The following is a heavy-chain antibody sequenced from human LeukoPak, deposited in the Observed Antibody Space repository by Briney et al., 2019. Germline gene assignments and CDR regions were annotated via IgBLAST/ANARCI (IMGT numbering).Heavy chain of an antibody. J-gene: IGHJ4*02. Sequence: GGTLRLSCAASGFTVSSNYMSWVRQAPGKGLEWVSVIYSGGSTYYADSVKGRFTISRDNSKNTLYLQMNSLRAEDTAVYYCAKDSTGYSYGGFDYWGQGTLVTVSS. D-gene: IGHD5-18*01. CDR2: IYSGGST. V-gene: IGHV3-53*05. CDR1: GFTVSSNY. CDR3: AKDSTGYSYGGFDY.